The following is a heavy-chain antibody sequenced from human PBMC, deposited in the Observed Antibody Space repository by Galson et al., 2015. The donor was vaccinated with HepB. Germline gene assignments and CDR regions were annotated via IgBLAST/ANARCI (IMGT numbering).Heavy chain of an antibody. CDR2: IKTKIDGETS. Sequence: SLRLSCAASEFSFSNVWMSWVRQAPGKGLEWVGRIKTKIDGETSDYAAPVKGRFTISRNDSKNTLYLQMNSLKIEDTAVYYCTTMGPPNYYYDSSAYDYWGQGTLVTVSS. J-gene: IGHJ4*02. D-gene: IGHD3-22*01. CDR3: TTMGPPNYYYDSSAYDY. V-gene: IGHV3-15*01. CDR1: EFSFSNVW.